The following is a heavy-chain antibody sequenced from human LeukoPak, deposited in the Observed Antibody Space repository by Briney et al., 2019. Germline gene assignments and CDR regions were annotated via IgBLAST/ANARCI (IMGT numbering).Heavy chain of an antibody. CDR3: ARLSRGPTLYYGSGSYYYFDY. D-gene: IGHD3-10*01. CDR2: IYYSGST. J-gene: IGHJ4*02. CDR1: GGSISSYY. Sequence: SETLSLTCTVSGGSISSYYWSWIRQPPGKGLEWIGYIYYSGSTNYNPSLKGRVTISVDTSKNQFSLKLSSVTAADTAVYYCARLSRGPTLYYGSGSYYYFDYWGQGTLVTVSS. V-gene: IGHV4-59*08.